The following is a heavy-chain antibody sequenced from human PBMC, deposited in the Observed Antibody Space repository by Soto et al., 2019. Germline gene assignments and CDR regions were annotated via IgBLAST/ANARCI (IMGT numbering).Heavy chain of an antibody. CDR2: LYGGGPT. D-gene: IGHD3-10*01. CDR1: GGSIRHYY. CDR3: TRGDFYGRVDF. V-gene: IGHV4-4*07. Sequence: QVQLHESGPGLVKPSEPLSLTCTVSGGSIRHYYWSWIRQPAGKGLEWIGRLYGGGPTNYSPSLKSRVTMSEDTSKNQFSLNLKSVTAADTAIYYCTRGDFYGRVDFWGQGILVTVYS. J-gene: IGHJ4*02.